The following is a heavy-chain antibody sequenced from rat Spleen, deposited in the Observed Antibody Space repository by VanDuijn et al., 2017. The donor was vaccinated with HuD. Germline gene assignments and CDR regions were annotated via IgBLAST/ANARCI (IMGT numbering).Heavy chain of an antibody. CDR2: ISPSGGST. V-gene: IGHV5-25*01. Sequence: EVQLVESGGGLVQPGRSLKLSCAASGFTFSNYDMAWVRQAPTKGLEWVASISPSGGSTYYRDSVKGRFTVSRDNAKSTLYLQMDSLRSEDTATYYCARITTTDNWFAYWGQGTLVTVSS. CDR3: ARITTTDNWFAY. D-gene: IGHD1-10*01. J-gene: IGHJ3*01. CDR1: GFTFSNYD.